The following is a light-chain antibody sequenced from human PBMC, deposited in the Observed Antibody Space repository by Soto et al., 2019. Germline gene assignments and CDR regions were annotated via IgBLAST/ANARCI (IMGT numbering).Light chain of an antibody. CDR3: QQYNSYSS. Sequence: DIQMTQSPSTLSASVGDRVTITCRASQRISTWLAWYQQKPGKAPKLLIYKASTLESGVPSRFSGSGSGTEFTLTISSLQPDDFATYYCQQYNSYSSFCQGTKVEIK. V-gene: IGKV1-5*03. CDR2: KAS. CDR1: QRISTW. J-gene: IGKJ1*01.